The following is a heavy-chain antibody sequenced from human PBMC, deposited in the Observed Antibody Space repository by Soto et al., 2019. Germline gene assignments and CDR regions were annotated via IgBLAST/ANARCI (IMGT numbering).Heavy chain of an antibody. CDR1: GFIFSTYG. CDR2: ISYDGSNQ. J-gene: IGHJ3*02. Sequence: QVQLVESGGXVVQPGRSLRLSCAASGFIFSTYGMXWVRQAPGKGLEWVAVISYDGSNQYYEDSVKGRFTISRDNSKNTLYLQMNSLRVEDTAVYYCAKSWSGSHGAFDMWGQGTMVTVSA. D-gene: IGHD2-8*02. V-gene: IGHV3-30*18. CDR3: AKSWSGSHGAFDM.